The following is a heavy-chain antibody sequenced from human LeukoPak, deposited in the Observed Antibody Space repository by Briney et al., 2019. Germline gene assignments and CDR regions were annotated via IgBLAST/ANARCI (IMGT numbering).Heavy chain of an antibody. CDR3: ARPKRSASRRDAFDI. CDR1: GXSFTSYW. CDR2: IYPGDSDT. J-gene: IGHJ3*02. Sequence: GESLKISCKGSGXSFTSYWIGWVRQMPGKGLEWMGIIYPGDSDTRYSPSFQGQVTISADKSISTAYLQWSSLKASDTAMYYCARPKRSASRRDAFDIWGQGTIVTVSS. V-gene: IGHV5-51*01. D-gene: IGHD1-26*01.